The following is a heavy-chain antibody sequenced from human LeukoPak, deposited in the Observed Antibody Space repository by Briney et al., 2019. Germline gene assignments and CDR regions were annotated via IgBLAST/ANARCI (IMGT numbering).Heavy chain of an antibody. J-gene: IGHJ4*02. CDR2: INPSDGGT. CDR1: GYTFTTCY. D-gene: IGHD6-13*01. V-gene: IGHV1-46*01. Sequence: ASVKVSCKASGYTFTTCYMQWVREAPGQGLEWMGIINPSDGGTSYARKFQGRVTMTRDTSTSTVYMELSSLRSEDTALYYCAREIASSSYFDYWGQGTLVTVSS. CDR3: AREIASSSYFDY.